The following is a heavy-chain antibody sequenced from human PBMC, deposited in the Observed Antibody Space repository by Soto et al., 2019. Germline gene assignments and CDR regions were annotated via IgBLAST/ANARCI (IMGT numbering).Heavy chain of an antibody. Sequence: PGESLKISCKASGYTFTDAWIGWVRQMPGKGLEWMGIVYPGDSQTRYNPSFQGQITISADKSITTAYLQWTSLKASDSAMYYCARQKGDWGQGTLVTVSS. CDR2: VYPGDSQT. CDR1: GYTFTDAW. J-gene: IGHJ4*02. V-gene: IGHV5-51*01. CDR3: ARQKGD.